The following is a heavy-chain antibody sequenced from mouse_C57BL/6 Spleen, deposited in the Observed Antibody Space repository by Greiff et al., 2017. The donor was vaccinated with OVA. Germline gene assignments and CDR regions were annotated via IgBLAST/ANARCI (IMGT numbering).Heavy chain of an antibody. Sequence: QVQLQQSGPGLVQPSQSLSITCTVSGFSLTSYGVHWVRQSPGKGLEWLGVIWSGGSTDYNAAFISRLSISKDNSKSQVFFKMNSLQADDTAIYYCARNYRDYYGSSYYFDYWGQGTTLTVSS. CDR3: ARNYRDYYGSSYYFDY. J-gene: IGHJ2*01. CDR2: IWSGGST. CDR1: GFSLTSYG. V-gene: IGHV2-2*01. D-gene: IGHD1-1*01.